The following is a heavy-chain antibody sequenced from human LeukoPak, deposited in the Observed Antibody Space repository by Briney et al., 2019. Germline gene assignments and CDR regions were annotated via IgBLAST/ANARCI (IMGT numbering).Heavy chain of an antibody. CDR2: ISTSSSYI. J-gene: IGHJ4*02. Sequence: GGSLRLSCAASGFTFSRYTMNWVRQAPGKGLEWVSSISTSSSYIYYADSVKGRFTISRDNAKNSLYLQTNSLRAEDTAVYYCARARTHYFDYWGQGTLVTVSS. CDR1: GFTFSRYT. CDR3: ARARTHYFDY. D-gene: IGHD1-14*01. V-gene: IGHV3-21*01.